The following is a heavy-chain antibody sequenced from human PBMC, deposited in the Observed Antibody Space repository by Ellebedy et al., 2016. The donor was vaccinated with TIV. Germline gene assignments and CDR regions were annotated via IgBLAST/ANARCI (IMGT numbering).Heavy chain of an antibody. D-gene: IGHD3-10*01. Sequence: SETLSLTXAVYIGPFSGYFWSWIRRPPGKGLEWIGEINHSGTTNCNPSLKSRVAISVDKSKNQFSLKLSSVTAADTAVYYCARDLYGSGRGSVDPWGQGTLVTVSS. CDR3: ARDLYGSGRGSVDP. CDR2: INHSGTT. V-gene: IGHV4-34*01. J-gene: IGHJ5*02. CDR1: IGPFSGYF.